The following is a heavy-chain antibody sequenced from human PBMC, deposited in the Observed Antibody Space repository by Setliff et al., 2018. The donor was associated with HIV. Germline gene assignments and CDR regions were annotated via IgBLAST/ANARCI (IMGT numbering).Heavy chain of an antibody. V-gene: IGHV4-39*01. Sequence: SETLSLTCTVSGDSISRRTYYWDWIRQPPGKGLEWIGSMYYDGNTFYNTSLKXXLTISVDTSKNQLALKLSSVTAADTAVCYCARHRAAYWYYDYWGQGTXXXVSS. D-gene: IGHD2-8*02. J-gene: IGHJ4*02. CDR3: ARHRAAYWYYDY. CDR2: MYYDGNT. CDR1: GDSISRRTYY.